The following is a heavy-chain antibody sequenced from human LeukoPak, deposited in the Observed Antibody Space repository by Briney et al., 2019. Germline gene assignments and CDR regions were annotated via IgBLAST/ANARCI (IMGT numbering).Heavy chain of an antibody. CDR3: AKEYGHMKPFDY. V-gene: IGHV3-23*01. D-gene: IGHD5-24*01. Sequence: TGGSLRLSCAASGFTFSTYGMNWVRQPPGKGLEWVSAISAGGSDTYYADSVKGRFTISRDNSKNTLYLHMKRRTDEYVAVYYCAKEYGHMKPFDYWGQGTLVTVSS. CDR2: ISAGGSDT. CDR1: GFTFSTYG. J-gene: IGHJ4*02.